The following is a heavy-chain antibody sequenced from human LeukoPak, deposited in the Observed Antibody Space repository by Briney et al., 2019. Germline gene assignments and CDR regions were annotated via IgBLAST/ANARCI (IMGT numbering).Heavy chain of an antibody. CDR3: ARGERDGYKPTLYCFDY. CDR1: GYTFTGYY. V-gene: IGHV1-2*02. Sequence: ASVKVSCKASGYTFTGYYMHWVRQAPGQGLEWMGWINPNSGGTNYAQKFQGRVTMTRDTSISTAYMELSRLRSDDTAVYYYARGERDGYKPTLYCFDYWGQGTLVTVSS. J-gene: IGHJ4*02. D-gene: IGHD5-24*01. CDR2: INPNSGGT.